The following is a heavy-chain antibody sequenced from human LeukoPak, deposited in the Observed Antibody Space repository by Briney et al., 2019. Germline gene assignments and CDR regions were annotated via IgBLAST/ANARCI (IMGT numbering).Heavy chain of an antibody. J-gene: IGHJ4*02. CDR1: GFTFSSYS. Sequence: GGSLRLSCAASGFTFSSYSMNWVRQAPGEGLEWVSSISSSSSYIYYADSVKGRFTISRDNAKNSLYLQMNSLRAEDTAVYYCARDSGSSGWYPLDYWGQGTLVTVSS. CDR2: ISSSSSYI. CDR3: ARDSGSSGWYPLDY. D-gene: IGHD6-19*01. V-gene: IGHV3-21*01.